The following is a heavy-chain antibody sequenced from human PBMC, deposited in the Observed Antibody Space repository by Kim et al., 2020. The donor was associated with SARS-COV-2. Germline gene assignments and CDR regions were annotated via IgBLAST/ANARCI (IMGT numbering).Heavy chain of an antibody. J-gene: IGHJ5*02. V-gene: IGHV3-21*01. CDR1: GFTFSSYS. CDR2: ISSNSSYI. Sequence: GGSLRLSCAASGFTFSSYSMNWVRQAPGKGLEWVSSISSNSSYIYKEDSVKGRFTISRDNAKNSLYLQMNSLRAEDTAVYYCARAGVPAALSSWVDPCGQGTLVTVSS. D-gene: IGHD2-2*01. CDR3: ARAGVPAALSSWVDP.